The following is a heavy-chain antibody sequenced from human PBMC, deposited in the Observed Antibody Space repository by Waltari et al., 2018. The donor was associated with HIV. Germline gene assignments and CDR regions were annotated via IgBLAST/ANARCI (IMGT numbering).Heavy chain of an antibody. CDR1: GGSISSGSYY. Sequence: QVQLQESGPGLVKPSQTLSLTCTVSGGSISSGSYYWSLIRQPPGKGLEWIGRIYTSGSTNYNPSLKSRVTISVDTSKNQFSLKLSSVTAADTAGYYCARGGAGGTFYYYGMDVWGQGTTVTVSS. J-gene: IGHJ6*02. CDR3: ARGGAGGTFYYYGMDV. CDR2: IYTSGST. V-gene: IGHV4-61*02. D-gene: IGHD1-26*01.